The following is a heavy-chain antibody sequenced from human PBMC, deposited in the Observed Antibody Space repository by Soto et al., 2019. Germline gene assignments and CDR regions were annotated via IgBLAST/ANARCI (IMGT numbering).Heavy chain of an antibody. Sequence: SETLSLTCTVSGGSISSSRCHWGWIRQHPGKCLEWIVYIYYSGSTNYNPSLKSRVTISVDTSKNQFSLKLSSVTAADTAVYYCARGVRYFDYWGQGTLVTVS. J-gene: IGHJ4*02. D-gene: IGHD3-10*01. CDR1: GGSISSSRCH. CDR3: ARGVRYFDY. V-gene: IGHV4-61*05. CDR2: IYYSGST.